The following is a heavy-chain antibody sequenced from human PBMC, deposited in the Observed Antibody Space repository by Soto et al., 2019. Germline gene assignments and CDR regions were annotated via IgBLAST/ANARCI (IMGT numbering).Heavy chain of an antibody. CDR2: MNPKDGKT. V-gene: IGHV1-24*01. CDR3: ARGDRGGFDL. CDR1: GYTLTELS. J-gene: IGHJ3*01. Sequence: ASVKVSCKVSGYTLTELSMHWVRQATGKGLEWMGWMNPKDGKTGYAQKFQGRVTMTRNTSISTAYMELTSLRVDDTAVYFCARGDRGGFDLWGQGTMVTVSS. D-gene: IGHD3-10*01.